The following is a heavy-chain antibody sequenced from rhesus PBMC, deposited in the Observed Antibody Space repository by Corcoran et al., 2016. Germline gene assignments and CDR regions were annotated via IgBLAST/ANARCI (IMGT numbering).Heavy chain of an antibody. Sequence: QVQLQESGPGLVTPSETLSLTCAVSGGSISSSNWWSWIRQSPGKGLEWIGYIYGGSRSTSYNPSLKSRGTISTDTSKNQFSRKLSSVTAADTAVYYCALERRCYGLDSWGQGVVVTVSS. J-gene: IGHJ6*01. V-gene: IGHV4S18*01. CDR3: ALERRCYGLDS. D-gene: IGHD1-14*01. CDR1: GGSISSSNW. CDR2: IYGGSRST.